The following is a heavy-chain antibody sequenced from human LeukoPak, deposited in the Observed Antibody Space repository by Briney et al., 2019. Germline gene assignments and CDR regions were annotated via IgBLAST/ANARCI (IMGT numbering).Heavy chain of an antibody. J-gene: IGHJ3*02. Sequence: SVKVSCKASGGTFSSYAISWVRQAPGQGLEWMGGIIPIFSTANYAQKFQGRVTITTDESTSTAYMELSSLRSEDTAVYYCARDPRYCSSTSCYIAFDIWGQGTMVTVSS. D-gene: IGHD2-2*02. V-gene: IGHV1-69*05. CDR2: IIPIFSTA. CDR1: GGTFSSYA. CDR3: ARDPRYCSSTSCYIAFDI.